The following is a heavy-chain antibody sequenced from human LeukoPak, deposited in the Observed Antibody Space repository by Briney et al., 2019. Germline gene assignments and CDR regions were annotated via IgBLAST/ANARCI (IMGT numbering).Heavy chain of an antibody. CDR2: INPNSGGT. J-gene: IGHJ3*02. Sequence: ASVTVSCKASGYTFTGYYMHWVRQAPGQGLEWMGWINPNSGGTNYAQKFQGRVTMTRDTSISTAYMELSRLRSDDTAVYYCARDGAVLDAFDIWGQGTMVTVSS. D-gene: IGHD4/OR15-4a*01. CDR1: GYTFTGYY. V-gene: IGHV1-2*02. CDR3: ARDGAVLDAFDI.